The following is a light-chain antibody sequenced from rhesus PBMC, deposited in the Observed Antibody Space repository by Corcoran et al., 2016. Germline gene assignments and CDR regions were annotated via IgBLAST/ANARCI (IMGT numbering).Light chain of an antibody. CDR2: RAS. CDR1: QSLNNF. Sequence: DIQMTQSPSSLSASVGDRVTITCQASQSLNNFLSWYQQKTGKIPKLLIDRASSLQSGIPSRFSGSGFGTDFTLTISILQPEDFATYYCQQGDSYPWTFGQGTKVEIK. CDR3: QQGDSYPWT. J-gene: IGKJ1*01. V-gene: IGKV1S9*01.